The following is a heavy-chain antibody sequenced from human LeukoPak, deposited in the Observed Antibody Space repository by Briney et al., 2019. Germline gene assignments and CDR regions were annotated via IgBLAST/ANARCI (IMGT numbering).Heavy chain of an antibody. CDR3: AKGDDMGYYFDY. CDR1: GFTFSDHY. J-gene: IGHJ4*02. D-gene: IGHD3-9*01. CDR2: ISGSGGST. Sequence: PGGSLRLSCAASGFTFSDHYMDWVRQAPGKGLEWVSAISGSGGSTYYADSVKGRFTISRDNSKNTLYLQMNSLRAEDTAVYYCAKGDDMGYYFDYWGQGTLVTVSS. V-gene: IGHV3-23*01.